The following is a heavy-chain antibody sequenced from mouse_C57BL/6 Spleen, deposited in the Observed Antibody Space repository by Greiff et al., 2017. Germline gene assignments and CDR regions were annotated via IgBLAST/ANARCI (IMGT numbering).Heavy chain of an antibody. CDR1: GYTFTDYE. V-gene: IGHV1-15*01. J-gene: IGHJ3*01. CDR2: IDPETGGT. CDR3: TRGRTVPFAY. D-gene: IGHD1-1*01. Sequence: VKLMESGAELVRPGASVTLSCKASGYTFTDYEMHWVKQTPVHGLEWIGAIDPETGGTAYNQKFKGKAILTADKSSSTAYMELRSLTSEDSAVYYCTRGRTVPFAYWGQGTLVTVSA.